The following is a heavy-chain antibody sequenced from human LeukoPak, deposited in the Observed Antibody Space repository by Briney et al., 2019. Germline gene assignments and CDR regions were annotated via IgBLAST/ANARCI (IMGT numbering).Heavy chain of an antibody. J-gene: IGHJ6*03. CDR2: INHSGST. Sequence: SETLSLTCAVYGGSFSGYYWSWIRQPPGKGPEWIGEINHSGSTNYNPSLKSRVTISVDTSKNQFSLKLSSVTAADTAAYYCARGPYGDSYYYYYYMDVWGKGTTVTVSS. V-gene: IGHV4-34*01. CDR3: ARGPYGDSYYYYYYMDV. D-gene: IGHD4-17*01. CDR1: GGSFSGYY.